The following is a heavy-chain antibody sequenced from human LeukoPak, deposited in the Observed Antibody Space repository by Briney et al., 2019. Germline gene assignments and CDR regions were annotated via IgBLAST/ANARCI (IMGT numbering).Heavy chain of an antibody. D-gene: IGHD2-21*02. CDR1: GGSISSSY. CDR3: ARGRSRGLVTLDY. V-gene: IGHV4-59*01. CDR2: ISYSGST. Sequence: SETLSLTCTVSGGSISSSYWSWIRQPPGQGLEWIGYISYSGSTNCNPTLRSRVTISVDTSKHQFSLKLTSVTAADTAVYYCARGRSRGLVTLDYWGQGTLVTVSS. J-gene: IGHJ4*02.